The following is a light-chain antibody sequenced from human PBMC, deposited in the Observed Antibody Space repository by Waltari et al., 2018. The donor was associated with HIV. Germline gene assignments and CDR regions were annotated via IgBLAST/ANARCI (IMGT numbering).Light chain of an antibody. Sequence: DIQMTQSPSTLSASVGDRVTITCRASPSINSWLAWYQQKPGKVPNLLIYKASSLESGVPSMFSGSGSGTEFTLTISSLQPDDFATYYCQQYNSYSYRFGQGTKLEIK. CDR1: PSINSW. V-gene: IGKV1-5*03. CDR2: KAS. CDR3: QQYNSYSYR. J-gene: IGKJ2*03.